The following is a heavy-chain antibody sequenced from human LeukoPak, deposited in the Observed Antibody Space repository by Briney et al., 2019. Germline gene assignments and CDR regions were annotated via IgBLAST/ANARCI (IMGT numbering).Heavy chain of an antibody. D-gene: IGHD3-16*02. CDR1: GGSISSYY. CDR3: ARGRLGELSLFDY. V-gene: IGHV4-59*01. J-gene: IGHJ4*02. CDR2: IYYSGST. Sequence: PSETLSLTWTVSGGSISSYYWSWIRQPPGKGLEWIGYIYYSGSTNYNPSLKSRVTISVDTSKNQFSLKLSSVTAADTAVYYCARGRLGELSLFDYWGQGTLVTVSS.